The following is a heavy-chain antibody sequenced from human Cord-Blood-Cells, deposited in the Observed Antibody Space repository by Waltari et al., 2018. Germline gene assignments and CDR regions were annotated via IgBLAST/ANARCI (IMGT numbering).Heavy chain of an antibody. CDR2: IGTAGDA. CDR3: ARRLLYSSGLDY. V-gene: IGHV3-13*01. Sequence: EVQLVESGGGLVQPGGSLRLSCAASGFTFSSYDMHWVRQATGKGLEWVSAIGTAGDAYYPGSVKGRFTISRGNAKNSLYLQMNSLRAGDTAVYYCARRLLYSSGLDYWGQGTLVTVSS. CDR1: GFTFSSYD. D-gene: IGHD6-19*01. J-gene: IGHJ4*02.